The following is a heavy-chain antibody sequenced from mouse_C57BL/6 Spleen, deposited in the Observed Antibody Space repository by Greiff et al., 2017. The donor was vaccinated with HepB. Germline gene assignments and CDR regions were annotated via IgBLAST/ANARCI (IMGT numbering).Heavy chain of an antibody. V-gene: IGHV1-52*01. D-gene: IGHD1-1*01. Sequence: QVQLQQPGAELVRPGSSVKLSCKASGYTFTSYWMHWVKQRPIQGLEWIGNIDPSDSETHYNQKFKDKATLTVDKSSSTAYMQLSSLTSEDSAVYCYAKLFDYNGSSYKPPMDYWGQGTSVTVSS. J-gene: IGHJ4*01. CDR2: IDPSDSET. CDR1: GYTFTSYW. CDR3: AKLFDYNGSSYKPPMDY.